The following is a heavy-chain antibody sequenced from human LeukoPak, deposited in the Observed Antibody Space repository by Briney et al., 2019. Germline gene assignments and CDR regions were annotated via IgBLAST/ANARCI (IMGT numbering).Heavy chain of an antibody. Sequence: SETLSLTCSVDGGSFNGYYWSWIRQPPGKGLEWIGEINHSGSTNYRPSLKSRVTISLDTSKNQFSLKLSSVTAADTAVYYCVRTVIPGWFDPWGQGTLVTVSS. D-gene: IGHD4-17*01. CDR2: INHSGST. J-gene: IGHJ5*02. CDR1: GGSFNGYY. CDR3: VRTVIPGWFDP. V-gene: IGHV4-34*01.